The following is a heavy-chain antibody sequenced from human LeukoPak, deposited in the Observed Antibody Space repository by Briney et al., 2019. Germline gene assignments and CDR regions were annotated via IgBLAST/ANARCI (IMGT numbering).Heavy chain of an antibody. CDR1: GFTFSDYY. D-gene: IGHD3-22*01. J-gene: IGHJ4*02. V-gene: IGHV3-11*01. CDR3: ARDIRHSITMIEIDY. Sequence: PGGSLRLSCAASGFTFSDYYMSWIRQAPGKGLEWVSYISSSGSTIYYADSVKGRFTISRDNAKNSLYLQMNSLRAEDTAVYYCARDIRHSITMIEIDYWGQGTLVTVSS. CDR2: ISSSGSTI.